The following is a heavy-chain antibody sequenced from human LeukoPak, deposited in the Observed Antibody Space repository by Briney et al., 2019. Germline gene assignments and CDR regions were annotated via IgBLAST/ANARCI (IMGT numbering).Heavy chain of an antibody. V-gene: IGHV3-23*01. J-gene: IGHJ4*02. CDR1: GFTFSSYA. D-gene: IGHD3-22*01. Sequence: GGSLRLSCAASGFTFSSYAMSWVRQAPGKGLEWVSAISGSGGSTYYADSVKGRFTISRDNSKNTLYLQMNSLRAEDTAVYYCARFKIYDSSGYYEFDYWGQGTLVTVSS. CDR3: ARFKIYDSSGYYEFDY. CDR2: ISGSGGST.